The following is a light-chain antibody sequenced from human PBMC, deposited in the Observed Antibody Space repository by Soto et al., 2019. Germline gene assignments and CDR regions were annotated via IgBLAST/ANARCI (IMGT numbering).Light chain of an antibody. J-gene: IGKJ4*01. CDR1: QSVYTT. Sequence: EIVMTQSPATLSVSPGERATLSCRASQSVYTTLAWYQQRPGQAPRLLIYSASTRATGIPARFSGSGSGTEFTLTISSLRSEDFAVYYCQQYNKWPLTFGGGTTMEIK. CDR3: QQYNKWPLT. CDR2: SAS. V-gene: IGKV3-15*01.